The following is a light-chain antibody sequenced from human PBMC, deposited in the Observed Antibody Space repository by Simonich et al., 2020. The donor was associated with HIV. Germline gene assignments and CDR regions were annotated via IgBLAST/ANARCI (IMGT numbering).Light chain of an antibody. CDR3: QQYYSTPQT. CDR2: WAS. Sequence: DIVMTQSPDSLAVSLGERATINCKSSQSFLYSSNNKNYVAWYQRKPGQPPKLLIYWASTRESGVPDRFSGSGSGPDFTLTISSLQAEDVAVYYCQQYYSTPQTFGQGTKVEIK. V-gene: IGKV4-1*01. CDR1: QSFLYSSNNKNY. J-gene: IGKJ1*01.